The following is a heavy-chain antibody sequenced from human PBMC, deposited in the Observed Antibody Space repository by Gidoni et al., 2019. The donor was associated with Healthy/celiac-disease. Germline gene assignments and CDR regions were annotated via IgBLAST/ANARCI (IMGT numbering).Heavy chain of an antibody. CDR3: ARRAPYYYDSSGFDY. CDR1: GGSFSGYY. V-gene: IGHV4-34*01. D-gene: IGHD3-22*01. J-gene: IGHJ4*02. CDR2: INHSGST. Sequence: QVQLQQWGAGLLKPSETLSLTCAVYGGSFSGYYWSWIRQPLGKGLEWIGEINHSGSTNYNPSLKSRVTISVDTSKNQFSLKLSSVTAADTAVYYCARRAPYYYDSSGFDYWGQGTLVTVSS.